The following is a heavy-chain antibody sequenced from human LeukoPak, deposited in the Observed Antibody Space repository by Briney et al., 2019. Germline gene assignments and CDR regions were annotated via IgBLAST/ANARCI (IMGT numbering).Heavy chain of an antibody. J-gene: IGHJ4*02. CDR3: ARGVYIAAAQYGY. CDR1: GGSFSSSY. CDR2: IYYTGST. Sequence: SETLSLTCTVSGGSFSSSYWSWVRQPPGKGLEWIAYIYYTGSTNYNPSLKGRVTISLDTSKNQFSLKLSSVTAADTAVYYCARGVYIAAAQYGYWGQGTLVTVSS. D-gene: IGHD6-13*01. V-gene: IGHV4-59*01.